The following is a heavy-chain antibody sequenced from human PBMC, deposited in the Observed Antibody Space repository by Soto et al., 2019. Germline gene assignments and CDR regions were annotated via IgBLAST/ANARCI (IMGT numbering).Heavy chain of an antibody. D-gene: IGHD3-22*01. Sequence: QLQLQESGPGLVKPSETLSLTCTVSGGSISSSSYYWGWIRQPPGKGLEWIGSIYYSGSTYYNPSLKRRVTISVDTSKNQFSLKLSSVTAADTAVYYCATLTYYYDSSGYSDDAFDIWGQGTMVTVSS. CDR2: IYYSGST. J-gene: IGHJ3*02. CDR3: ATLTYYYDSSGYSDDAFDI. V-gene: IGHV4-39*01. CDR1: GGSISSSSYY.